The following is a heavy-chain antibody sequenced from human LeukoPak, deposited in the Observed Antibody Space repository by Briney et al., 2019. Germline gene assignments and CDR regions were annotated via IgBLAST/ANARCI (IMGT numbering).Heavy chain of an antibody. D-gene: IGHD2-15*01. CDR3: ARNWPGISLHFDL. CDR1: GFTFNAYY. V-gene: IGHV1-2*02. Sequence: ASVKVSCKASGFTFNAYYIHWVRQAPGQGLEWMGWINPNTGDTNFAQKFQGRVAMTRDTSLSTAYMDLSRLTSDDTAVYYCARNWPGISLHFDLWGRGTLITVSS. J-gene: IGHJ2*01. CDR2: INPNTGDT.